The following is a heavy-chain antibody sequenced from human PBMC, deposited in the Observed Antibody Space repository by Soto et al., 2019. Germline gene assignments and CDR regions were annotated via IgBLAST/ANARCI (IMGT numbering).Heavy chain of an antibody. Sequence: QVHLVQSGAEVKQPGASVKVSCKASGYTFSVYHMHWVRQAPGQGLEWMGWVHPNSGGTNYAQSFGGRVTMTRDTSIKTAYMEASRLTSDDPAVYYCAKEPPRGIDGWGQGTTVTVSS. D-gene: IGHD3-3*02. J-gene: IGHJ6*02. V-gene: IGHV1-2*02. CDR1: GYTFSVYH. CDR2: VHPNSGGT. CDR3: AKEPPRGIDG.